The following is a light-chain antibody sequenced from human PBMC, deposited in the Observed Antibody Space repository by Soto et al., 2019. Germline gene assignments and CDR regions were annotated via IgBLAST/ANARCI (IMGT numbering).Light chain of an antibody. CDR1: QSVSSSY. Sequence: EIVLTQYPGTLSLSPGERATLSCRSSQSVSSSYLAWYQHKPGQAPRLLIYDVSSRATGIQDRFSGSGSGTVFTLTISRMEPDDFAVYYCQQYGSSPTFGQGTKVEIK. V-gene: IGKV3-20*01. CDR2: DVS. CDR3: QQYGSSPT. J-gene: IGKJ1*01.